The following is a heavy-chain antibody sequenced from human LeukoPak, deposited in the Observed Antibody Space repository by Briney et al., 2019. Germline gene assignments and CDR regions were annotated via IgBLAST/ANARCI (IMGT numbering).Heavy chain of an antibody. CDR1: GSTFSSYS. J-gene: IGHJ5*02. CDR2: ISSSSSYI. V-gene: IGHV3-21*01. D-gene: IGHD1-7*01. Sequence: KPGGSLRLSCAASGSTFSSYSMNWVRQAPGKGLEWVSSISSSSSYIYYADSVKGRFTISRDNAKNSLYLQMNSLRAEDTAVYYCARDLNWNYVPWGQGTLVTVSS. CDR3: ARDLNWNYVP.